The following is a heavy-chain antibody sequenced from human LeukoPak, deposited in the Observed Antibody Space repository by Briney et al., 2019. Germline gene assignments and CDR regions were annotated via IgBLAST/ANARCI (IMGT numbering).Heavy chain of an antibody. J-gene: IGHJ4*02. CDR1: GGSISSYY. V-gene: IGHV4-59*01. D-gene: IGHD6-19*01. CDR3: ARATYSSGWGTSYY. Sequence: PSETLSLTCTVSGGSISSYYWSWIRQPPGKGLEWIGYIYYSGSTNYNPSLQSRVTISVDTSKNQFSLKLSSVTAADTAVYYCARATYSSGWGTSYYWGQGTLVTVSS. CDR2: IYYSGST.